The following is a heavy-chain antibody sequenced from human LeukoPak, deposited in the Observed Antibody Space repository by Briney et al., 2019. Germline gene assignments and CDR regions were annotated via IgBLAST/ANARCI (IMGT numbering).Heavy chain of an antibody. CDR3: ALYYDNSGYRI. V-gene: IGHV1-46*01. D-gene: IGHD3-22*01. CDR2: INPSGGST. Sequence: ASVTVSCKASGYTFTSYYMHWVRQAPGQGLEWMGIINPSGGSTSYAQKFQGRVTMTRDMSTSAVYMELSSLRSEDTAVYYCALYYDNSGYRIWGQGTLVTVSS. J-gene: IGHJ4*02. CDR1: GYTFTSYY.